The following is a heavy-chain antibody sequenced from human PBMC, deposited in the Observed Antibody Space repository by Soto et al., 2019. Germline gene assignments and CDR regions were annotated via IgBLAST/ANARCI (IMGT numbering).Heavy chain of an antibody. CDR3: AKHLWFGEPSSYYYYMDV. J-gene: IGHJ6*03. CDR1: GFAFHAYT. D-gene: IGHD3-10*01. V-gene: IGHV3-23*01. Sequence: GGSLRLSCAASGFAFHAYTMSWVRQAPGKGLEWVSAISGSGGSTYYADSVKGRFTISRDNSKNTLYLQMNSLRAEDTAVYYCAKHLWFGEPSSYYYYMDVWGKGTTVTVSS. CDR2: ISGSGGST.